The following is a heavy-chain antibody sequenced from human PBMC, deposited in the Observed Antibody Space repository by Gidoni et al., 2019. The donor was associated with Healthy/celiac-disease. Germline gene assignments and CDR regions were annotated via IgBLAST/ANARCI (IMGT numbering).Heavy chain of an antibody. Sequence: CTVSGGSISSGGYYWSWIRQHPGKGLEWIGYIYYSGSTYYNPSLKSRVTISVDTSKNQFSLKLSSVTAADTAVYYCARWGDWSGYYSEYNDYWGQGTLVTVSS. J-gene: IGHJ4*02. CDR3: ARWGDWSGYYSEYNDY. CDR2: IYYSGST. CDR1: GGSISSGGYY. D-gene: IGHD3-3*01. V-gene: IGHV4-31*03.